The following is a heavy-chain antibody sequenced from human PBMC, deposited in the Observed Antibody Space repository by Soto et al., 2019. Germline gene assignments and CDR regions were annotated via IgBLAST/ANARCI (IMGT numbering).Heavy chain of an antibody. J-gene: IGHJ3*02. V-gene: IGHV4-59*08. Sequence: QVQLQESGPGLVKPSETLSLTWTVSGGSISSYYWSWIRQPPGKGLEWIGYIFYSGSTNYNPSLKSRVTISVDTSKNQFSLKLSSVTAADTAVYYCARRYGSFFDIWGQGTMVTVSS. CDR3: ARRYGSFFDI. CDR1: GGSISSYY. D-gene: IGHD3-10*01. CDR2: IFYSGST.